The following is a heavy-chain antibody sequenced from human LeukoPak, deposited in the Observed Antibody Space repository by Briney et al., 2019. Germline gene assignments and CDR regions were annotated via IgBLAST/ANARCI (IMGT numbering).Heavy chain of an antibody. D-gene: IGHD3-10*01. V-gene: IGHV3-53*01. J-gene: IGHJ4*02. CDR3: AKDRGIISDY. CDR1: GFTVSTNY. Sequence: PGGSLRLSCVVSGFTVSTNYMSWVRQAPGKGLEWVSLIYSGGSTYYADSVKGRFTISRDNSKNTLYLQMNSLRAEDTALYYCAKDRGIISDYWGLGILVTVSS. CDR2: IYSGGST.